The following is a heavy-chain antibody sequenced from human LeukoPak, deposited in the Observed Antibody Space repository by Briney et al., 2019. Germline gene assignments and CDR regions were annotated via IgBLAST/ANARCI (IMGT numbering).Heavy chain of an antibody. V-gene: IGHV3-23*01. Sequence: GGSLRLSCAASGFTFSSYGMHWVRQAPGKGLEWVSLISTSGGSTYYADSVRGRFTIYRDNSKNTLFLQMNSLRDEDTAVYYCAKDSAEQNYYGSGSYWRPSTRSFYYYMDVWGKGTTVTVSS. CDR2: ISTSGGST. CDR3: AKDSAEQNYYGSGSYWRPSTRSFYYYMDV. CDR1: GFTFSSYG. D-gene: IGHD3-10*01. J-gene: IGHJ6*03.